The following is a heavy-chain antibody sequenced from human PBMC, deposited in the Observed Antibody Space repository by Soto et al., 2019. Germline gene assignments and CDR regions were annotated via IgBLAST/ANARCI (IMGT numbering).Heavy chain of an antibody. CDR3: ARGWYSSGWYSPTQLSEYFDY. D-gene: IGHD6-19*01. Sequence: ETLSLTCTVSGGSISSGGYYWSWIRQHPGKGLEWIGSIYYSGSTYYNPSLKSRVTISVDTSKNQFSLKLSSVTAADTAVYYCARGWYSSGWYSPTQLSEYFDYWGQGTLVTVSS. CDR2: IYYSGST. V-gene: IGHV4-39*01. J-gene: IGHJ4*02. CDR1: GGSISSGGYY.